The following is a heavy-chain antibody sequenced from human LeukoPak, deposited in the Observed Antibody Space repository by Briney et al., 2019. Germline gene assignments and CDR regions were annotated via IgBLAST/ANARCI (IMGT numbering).Heavy chain of an antibody. V-gene: IGHV4-30-4*01. D-gene: IGHD2-15*01. J-gene: IGHJ5*02. CDR1: GGSISSGDYY. Sequence: SETLSLTCTVSGGSISSGDYYWSWIRQPPGKGLEWIGYIYYSGSTYYNPSLKSRVTISVDTSKNQFSLKLSSVTAADTAVYYCARQLGYCSGGSCPDYNWFDPWGQGTLVTVSS. CDR2: IYYSGST. CDR3: ARQLGYCSGGSCPDYNWFDP.